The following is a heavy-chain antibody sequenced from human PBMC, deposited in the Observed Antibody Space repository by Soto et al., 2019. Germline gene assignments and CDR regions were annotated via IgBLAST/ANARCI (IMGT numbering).Heavy chain of an antibody. CDR3: AHTVARGAYWETFNY. CDR1: GFSLMTDGVG. CDR2: IYRDDDK. J-gene: IGHJ4*02. D-gene: IGHD1-26*01. Sequence: QITLKESGPTLVKPTQSLTLTCTVSGFSLMTDGVGVGWFRQPPGKALEWLALIYRDDDKRYRPSLNSRVTVTRDNNKNQVVLTMTSMDPVDTDTYYCAHTVARGAYWETFNYWGQGTLVTVSS. V-gene: IGHV2-5*02.